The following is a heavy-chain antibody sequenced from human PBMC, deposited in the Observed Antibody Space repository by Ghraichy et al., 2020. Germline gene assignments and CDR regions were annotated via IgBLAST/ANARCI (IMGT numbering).Heavy chain of an antibody. V-gene: IGHV4-38-2*02. J-gene: IGHJ5*02. CDR3: ARDPLGVQDDNRFDP. CDR2: IHSNGQT. CDR1: GFFISSGYY. D-gene: IGHD1-26*01. Sequence: SETLSLTCSVSGFFISSGYYWAWIRQPPGQGLEWIATIHSNGQTHYNPSLRSRVTISMDTSKNHFSLELRSVTAADTAVYYCARDPLGVQDDNRFDPWGQGMLVTVSS.